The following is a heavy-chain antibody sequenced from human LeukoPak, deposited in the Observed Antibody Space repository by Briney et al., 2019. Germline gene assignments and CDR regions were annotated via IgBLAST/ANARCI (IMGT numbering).Heavy chain of an antibody. D-gene: IGHD6-13*01. CDR3: AKGAAAGKVDWFDP. CDR2: ITGYGAT. Sequence: WGSLRLSCAASGFTFSNFAMMWVRQAPGTGLQWVSTITGYGATFYAASVRGRFTIFRDTSMNTLFLQMNSLGAEDTAVYYCAKGAAAGKVDWFDPWGPGNPGHRLF. V-gene: IGHV3-23*01. J-gene: IGHJ5*02. CDR1: GFTFSNFA.